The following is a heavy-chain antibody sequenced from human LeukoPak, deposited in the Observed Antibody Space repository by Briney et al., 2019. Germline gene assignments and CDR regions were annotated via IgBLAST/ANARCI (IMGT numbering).Heavy chain of an antibody. D-gene: IGHD6-13*01. V-gene: IGHV4-39*01. Sequence: SETLSLTCTVSGSSISSSAYHWGWIRQPPGKGLECIGSFYYSGRTYYNLSLKSRVTISVDTSKNQFSLKLSSVTAADTAVYYCARGRESSSSWYFFDPWGQGTLVTVSS. J-gene: IGHJ5*02. CDR2: FYYSGRT. CDR1: GSSISSSAYH. CDR3: ARGRESSSSWYFFDP.